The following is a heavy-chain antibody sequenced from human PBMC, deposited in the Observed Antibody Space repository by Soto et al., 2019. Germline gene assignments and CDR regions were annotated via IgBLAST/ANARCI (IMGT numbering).Heavy chain of an antibody. CDR1: GFPFSDYY. CDR2: ISSSSSDT. J-gene: IGHJ4*02. Sequence: QVQLVESGGDLVKPGGSLRLSCAASGFPFSDYYMSWIRQAPGKGLEWVSSISSSSSDTNYAQSVKGRFTISRDNAKNXLHLQMNSLRAEDTAVYYCARRRPTGYYNYWGQGTLVTVSA. V-gene: IGHV3-11*05. CDR3: ARRRPTGYYNY. D-gene: IGHD3-9*01.